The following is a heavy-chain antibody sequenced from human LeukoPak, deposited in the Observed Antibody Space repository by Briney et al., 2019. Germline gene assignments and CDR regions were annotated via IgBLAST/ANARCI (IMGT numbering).Heavy chain of an antibody. V-gene: IGHV1-2*04. Sequence: GASVNVSCKASGYTFTGYYMHWVRQAPGQGLEWMGWINPNSGGTNYPQKFQGWVTMTRDTSISTAYMELSRLRSDDTAVYYCARGLAVAGSRFDYWGQGTLVTVSS. CDR1: GYTFTGYY. J-gene: IGHJ4*02. CDR3: ARGLAVAGSRFDY. CDR2: INPNSGGT. D-gene: IGHD6-19*01.